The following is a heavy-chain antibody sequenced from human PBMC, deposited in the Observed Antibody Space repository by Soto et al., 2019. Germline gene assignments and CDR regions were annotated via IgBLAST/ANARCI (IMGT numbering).Heavy chain of an antibody. CDR3: ARRIRVAGNDAFDI. CDR1: GYTFTTYW. D-gene: IGHD6-19*01. J-gene: IGHJ3*02. Sequence: GESLKTYCKGSGYTFTTYWITWVRQMPGKGLEWMGRIDPTDSYSDYSPSFQGHVTISTDKSISTAYLQWSSLKASDTAMYCCARRIRVAGNDAFDIWGQGTMVTVSS. V-gene: IGHV5-10-1*01. CDR2: IDPTDSYS.